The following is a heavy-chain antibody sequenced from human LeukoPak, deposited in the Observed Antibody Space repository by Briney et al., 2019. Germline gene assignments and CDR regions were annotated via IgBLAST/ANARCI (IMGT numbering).Heavy chain of an antibody. Sequence: EASVKVSCKASGYTFTSYGISWVRQAPGQGLEWMGWISSYNGNTNYAQKFQGRVTITADKSTSRAYMELSSLRSEDTAVYYCARDTGSPGYTTSWSGGVDVWGQGTTVTVSS. D-gene: IGHD6-13*01. V-gene: IGHV1-18*01. CDR3: ARDTGSPGYTTSWSGGVDV. J-gene: IGHJ6*02. CDR2: ISSYNGNT. CDR1: GYTFTSYG.